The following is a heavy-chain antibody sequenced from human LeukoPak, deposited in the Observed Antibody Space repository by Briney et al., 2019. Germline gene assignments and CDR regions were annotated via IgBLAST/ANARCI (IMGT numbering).Heavy chain of an antibody. CDR2: ISSSRYI. J-gene: IGHJ4*02. CDR1: GFTFSSYN. V-gene: IGHV3-21*01. Sequence: PGGSLRLSCAASGFTFSSYNMNWVRQAPGKGLEWVSSISSSRYIYYADSVKGRFTISRDNAKNSLYLQMNSLRAEDTAVYYCARVGYSGYGVFDYWGQGTLVTVSS. D-gene: IGHD5-12*01. CDR3: ARVGYSGYGVFDY.